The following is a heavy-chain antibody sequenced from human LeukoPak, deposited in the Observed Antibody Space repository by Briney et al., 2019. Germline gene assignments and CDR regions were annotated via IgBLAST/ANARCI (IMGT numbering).Heavy chain of an antibody. V-gene: IGHV1-69*13. J-gene: IGHJ4*02. CDR1: GGTFSSYA. Sequence: VASVKVSCKASGGTFSSYAISRVRQAPGQGLEWMGGIIPIFGTANYAQKFQGRVTITADESTSTAYMELSSLRSEDTAVYYCARVGTGSGSSILGYWGQGTLVTVSS. CDR2: IIPIFGTA. D-gene: IGHD3-10*01. CDR3: ARVGTGSGSSILGY.